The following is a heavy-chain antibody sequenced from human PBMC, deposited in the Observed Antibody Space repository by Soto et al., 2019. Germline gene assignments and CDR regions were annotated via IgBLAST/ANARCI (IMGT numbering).Heavy chain of an antibody. CDR2: IIPIFGTA. CDR1: GGTFSSYA. J-gene: IGHJ6*02. Sequence: SVKVSCKASGGTFSSYAISWVRQAPGQGLEWMGGIIPIFGTANYAQKFQGRVTITADESTSTAYMELSSLRSEDTAVYYCARSHSSGLQDYYYYYGMDVWGQGTTVTVSS. V-gene: IGHV1-69*13. D-gene: IGHD6-19*01. CDR3: ARSHSSGLQDYYYYYGMDV.